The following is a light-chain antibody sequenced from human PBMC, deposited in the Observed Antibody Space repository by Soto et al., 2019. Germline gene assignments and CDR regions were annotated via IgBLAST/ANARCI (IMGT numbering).Light chain of an antibody. CDR1: QSISSW. Sequence: DIPMTQSPSTLSASVGERVTITCRASQSISSWLAWYQQKPGKAPKVLIYKASSLETGVPSRFSGSGSGTEFTLTISSLQPEDFATYYCQQYNNYPMYTFGQGTKLEIK. J-gene: IGKJ2*01. V-gene: IGKV1-5*03. CDR3: QQYNNYPMYT. CDR2: KAS.